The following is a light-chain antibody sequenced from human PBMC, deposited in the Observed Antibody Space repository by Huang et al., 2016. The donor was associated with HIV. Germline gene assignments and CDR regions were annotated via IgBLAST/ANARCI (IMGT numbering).Light chain of an antibody. V-gene: IGKV3-20*01. J-gene: IGKJ5*01. CDR2: GAS. Sequence: EIVLTQSPGTLSLSPGERATLSCRASQSVSSSYLAWYQQKPGQAPRRRIYGASSRGTGIPDRVSGSGSGTDFTLTISRLEPEDFAVYYCQQYGSSPLITFGQGTRLEIK. CDR1: QSVSSSY. CDR3: QQYGSSPLIT.